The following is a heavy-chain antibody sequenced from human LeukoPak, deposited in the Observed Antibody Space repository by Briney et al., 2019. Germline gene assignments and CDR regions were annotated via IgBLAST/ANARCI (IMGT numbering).Heavy chain of an antibody. CDR2: ISGDGGST. J-gene: IGHJ4*02. Sequence: PGGSLRLSCAASGFTFDDYAMHWVRKAPGKGLGWVSLISGDGGSTYYAASVKGRFTISRDNSKNSLYLQMNSLRTEDTALYYCAKVDTAMVLFDYWGQGTLVTVSS. CDR3: AKVDTAMVLFDY. V-gene: IGHV3-43*02. CDR1: GFTFDDYA. D-gene: IGHD5-18*01.